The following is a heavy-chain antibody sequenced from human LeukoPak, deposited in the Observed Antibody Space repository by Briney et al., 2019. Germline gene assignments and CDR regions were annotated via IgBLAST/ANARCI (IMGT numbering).Heavy chain of an antibody. Sequence: SETLSLTCTVSGGSISSYYWSWIRQPPGKGLEWFGYIYYSGSTNYNPSLKSRVTISVDTSKNQFSLKLSSVTAADTAVYYCARRYSYGYYFDYWGQGTLVTVSS. CDR1: GGSISSYY. D-gene: IGHD5-18*01. V-gene: IGHV4-59*01. CDR3: ARRYSYGYYFDY. CDR2: IYYSGST. J-gene: IGHJ4*02.